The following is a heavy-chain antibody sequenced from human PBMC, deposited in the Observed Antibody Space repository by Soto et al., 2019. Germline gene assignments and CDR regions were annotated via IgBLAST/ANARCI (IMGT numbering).Heavy chain of an antibody. J-gene: IGHJ5*02. Sequence: GGSLRLSCAASGFTFSDYYMSWIRQAPGKGLEWVSYISSSGSTIYYADSVKGRFTISRGNAKNSLYLQMNSLRAEDTAVYYCASTSGYPYANWFAPWGQGTRVTVSS. D-gene: IGHD5-12*01. CDR2: ISSSGSTI. CDR3: ASTSGYPYANWFAP. V-gene: IGHV3-11*01. CDR1: GFTFSDYY.